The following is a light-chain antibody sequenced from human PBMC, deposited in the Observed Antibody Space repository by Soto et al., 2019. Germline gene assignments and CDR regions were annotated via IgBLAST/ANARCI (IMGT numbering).Light chain of an antibody. J-gene: IGLJ2*01. CDR2: EVT. V-gene: IGLV2-14*01. Sequence: QSALTQPASVSGSPGQSITISCTGTSNDVGGYNYVSWYQQHPGKAPKFMIYEVTNRPSGVSNRFSGSKSGNTASLTISGLQAEDEADYYCSSYTSSSTPVVFGGGTKVTVL. CDR3: SSYTSSSTPVV. CDR1: SNDVGGYNY.